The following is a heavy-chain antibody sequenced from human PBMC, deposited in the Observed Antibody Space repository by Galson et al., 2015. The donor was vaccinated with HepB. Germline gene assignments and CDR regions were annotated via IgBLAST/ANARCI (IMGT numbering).Heavy chain of an antibody. Sequence: SLRLSCAASGFTFRNFAMSWVRQAPGKGLEWVSRIEKDGSGAYFADSVGGRFTISRDNSKNTLYLQLNSLRGEDTAVYYCAKQAGNFIDSWYSDYWGQGSLVTVSS. CDR3: AKQAGNFIDSWYSDY. CDR1: GFTFRNFA. CDR2: IEKDGSGA. V-gene: IGHV3-23*03. J-gene: IGHJ4*02.